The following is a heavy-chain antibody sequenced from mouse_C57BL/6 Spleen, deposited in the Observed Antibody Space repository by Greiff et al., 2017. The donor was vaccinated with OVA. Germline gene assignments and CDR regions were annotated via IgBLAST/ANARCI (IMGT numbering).Heavy chain of an antibody. CDR3: ARQDYDYAMDY. J-gene: IGHJ4*01. V-gene: IGHV1-26*01. CDR1: GYTFTDYY. Sequence: EVQRVESGPELVKPGASVKISCKASGYTFTDYYMNWVKQSHGKSLEWIGDINPNNGGTSYNQKFKGKATLTVDKSSSTAYMELRSLTSEDSAVYYCARQDYDYAMDYWGQGTSVTVSS. D-gene: IGHD2-4*01. CDR2: INPNNGGT.